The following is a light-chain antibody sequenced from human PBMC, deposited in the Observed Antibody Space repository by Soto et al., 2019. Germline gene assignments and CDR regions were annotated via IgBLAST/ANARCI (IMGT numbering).Light chain of an antibody. Sequence: EDVLTQFPGTLSLSPGERATLSCRASQSVSSSYLAWYQQKPGQAPRLLIYGASSRATGIPDRFSGSGSGTDFTLTISRLEPEDFAVYYCQQYGSSPQTFGQGTKV. V-gene: IGKV3-20*01. CDR1: QSVSSSY. CDR2: GAS. J-gene: IGKJ1*01. CDR3: QQYGSSPQT.